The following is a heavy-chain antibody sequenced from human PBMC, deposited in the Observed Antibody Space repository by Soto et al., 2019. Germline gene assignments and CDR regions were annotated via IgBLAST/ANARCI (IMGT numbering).Heavy chain of an antibody. D-gene: IGHD3-22*01. J-gene: IGHJ3*02. V-gene: IGHV3-21*01. CDR1: GFTFSSYS. Sequence: EVQLVESGGGLVKPGGSLRLSCAASGFTFSSYSMNWVRQAPGKGLEWVSSISSSSSYIYYADSVKGRFTISRDNAKNSLYLQMNSLRAEDTAVYYCAREQTIIFAVITPIDAFDIWGQGTMVTVSS. CDR3: AREQTIIFAVITPIDAFDI. CDR2: ISSSSSYI.